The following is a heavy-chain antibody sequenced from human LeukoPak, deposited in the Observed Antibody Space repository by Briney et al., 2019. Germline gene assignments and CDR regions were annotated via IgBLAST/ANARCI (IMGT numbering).Heavy chain of an antibody. CDR3: ARDVWVADVFFGAMDV. CDR2: IGAGGGSGVI. CDR1: GFAFSGYE. V-gene: IGHV3-48*03. Sequence: GGSLRLSCAASGFAFSGYEMNWVRQAPGKGLEWIAYIGAGGGSGVIYYAVYVQGRFTISRDNAKSSLFLQMDSLRVEDTAVYYCARDVWVADVFFGAMDVWGQGTTVSVS. J-gene: IGHJ6*02. D-gene: IGHD3-3*01.